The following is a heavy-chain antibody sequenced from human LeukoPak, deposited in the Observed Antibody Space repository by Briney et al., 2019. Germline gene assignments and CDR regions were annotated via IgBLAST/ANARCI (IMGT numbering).Heavy chain of an antibody. D-gene: IGHD6-13*01. J-gene: IGHJ6*03. CDR2: ISYDGSNK. Sequence: GGSLRLSCAASGFTFSSYAMHWVRQAPGKGLEWVAVISYDGSNKYYADSVKGRFTISRDNSKNTLYLQMNSLRAEDTAVYYCARDFNIAATYYYYYYMDVWGKGTTVTVSS. CDR1: GFTFSSYA. V-gene: IGHV3-30*04. CDR3: ARDFNIAATYYYYYYMDV.